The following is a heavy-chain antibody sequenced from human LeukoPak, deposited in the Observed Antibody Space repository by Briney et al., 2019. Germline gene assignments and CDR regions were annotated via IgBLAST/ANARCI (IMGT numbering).Heavy chain of an antibody. CDR1: GGSFSGYY. J-gene: IGHJ4*02. D-gene: IGHD4-11*01. Sequence: KPSETLSLTCAVYGGSFSGYYWSWIRQPPGKGLEWIGEINHSGSTNYNPSLKSRVTISVDTSKNQFSLKLSSVTAADTAVYYCASDYSTNYWGQGTLVTVSS. CDR2: INHSGST. V-gene: IGHV4-34*01. CDR3: ASDYSTNY.